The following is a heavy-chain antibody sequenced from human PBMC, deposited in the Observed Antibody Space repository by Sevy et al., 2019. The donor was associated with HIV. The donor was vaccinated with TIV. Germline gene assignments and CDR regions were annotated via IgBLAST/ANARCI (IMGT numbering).Heavy chain of an antibody. Sequence: SETLSLTCTVSGDSISSSPYYWGWIRQSHGKGLEWIGSIYYSGSTYYNPSLKSRVPISVDTSKNQFSLKLNSVTAADTAVYYYARQVGQLRFFDWSHSYFDHWGQGILVTVSS. D-gene: IGHD3-9*01. CDR1: GDSISSSPYY. V-gene: IGHV4-39*01. J-gene: IGHJ4*02. CDR3: ARQVGQLRFFDWSHSYFDH. CDR2: IYYSGST.